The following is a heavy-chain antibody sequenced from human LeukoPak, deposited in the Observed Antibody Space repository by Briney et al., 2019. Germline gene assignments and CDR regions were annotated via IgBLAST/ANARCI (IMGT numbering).Heavy chain of an antibody. CDR1: GFTVSSIY. D-gene: IGHD3-22*01. Sequence: PGGSLRLSCAASGFTVSSIYMSWVRQAPGKGLGWVSVIYSGGSTYYADSVKGRFTISRDNSKNTLYLQMNSLRGEDTAVYYCARTSGNYLLFEYWGQGTLVTVSS. CDR2: IYSGGST. J-gene: IGHJ4*02. V-gene: IGHV3-66*01. CDR3: ARTSGNYLLFEY.